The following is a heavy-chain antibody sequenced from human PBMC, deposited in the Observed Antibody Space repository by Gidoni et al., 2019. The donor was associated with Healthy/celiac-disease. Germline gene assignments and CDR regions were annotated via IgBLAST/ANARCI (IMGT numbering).Heavy chain of an antibody. D-gene: IGHD3-22*01. V-gene: IGHV3-7*01. CDR3: AREGTYYYDSSGYTFDY. Sequence: EVQLVESGGGLVQPGGSMRLSCAASGFNFSSYWMSWVRQAPGTGLEWVANIKQDGSEKYYVDAVKGRFTISRDNAKNSLYLQMNSLRAEETAVYYCAREGTYYYDSSGYTFDYWGQGTLVTGSS. CDR2: IKQDGSEK. J-gene: IGHJ4*02. CDR1: GFNFSSYW.